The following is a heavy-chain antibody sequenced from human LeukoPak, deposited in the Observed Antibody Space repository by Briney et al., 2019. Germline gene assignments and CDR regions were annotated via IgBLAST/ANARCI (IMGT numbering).Heavy chain of an antibody. V-gene: IGHV4-59*01. Sequence: PSETLSLTCTVSGGSISSYYWSWIRQPPGKGLEWIGYIYDSGSTNYNPSLKSRVTISVDTSKNKFSLKLSSVTAANTAVYYCARVKETQGQSGSYSPFDYWGQGTLVTVSS. CDR3: ARVKETQGQSGSYSPFDY. D-gene: IGHD3-10*01. CDR1: GGSISSYY. J-gene: IGHJ4*02. CDR2: IYDSGST.